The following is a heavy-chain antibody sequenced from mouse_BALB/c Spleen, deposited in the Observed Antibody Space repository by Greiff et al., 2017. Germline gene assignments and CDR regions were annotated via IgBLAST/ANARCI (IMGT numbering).Heavy chain of an antibody. CDR3: ARDRSFDY. CDR2: IRNKANGYTT. J-gene: IGHJ2*01. V-gene: IGHV7-3*02. CDR1: GFTFTDYY. Sequence: EVKLMESGGGLVQPGGSLRLSCATSGFTFTDYYMSWVHQPPGKALEWLGFIRNKANGYTTEYSASVKGRFTISRDNSQSILYLQMNTLRAEDSATYYCARDRSFDYWGQGTTLTVSS.